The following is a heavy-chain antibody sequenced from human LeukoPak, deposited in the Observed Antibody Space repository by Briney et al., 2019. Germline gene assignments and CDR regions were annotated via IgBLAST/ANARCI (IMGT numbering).Heavy chain of an antibody. D-gene: IGHD3-10*01. Sequence: SQTLSLTCTVSGGSISSGGYYWSWIRQHPGKGLEWIGYIYYSGGTYYNPSLKSRVTISVDTSKNQFSLKLSSVTAADTAVYYCARVFYYYGSGSYYPNQTPTQSYYFDYWGQGTLVTVSS. CDR3: ARVFYYYGSGSYYPNQTPTQSYYFDY. V-gene: IGHV4-31*03. J-gene: IGHJ4*02. CDR2: IYYSGGT. CDR1: GGSISSGGYY.